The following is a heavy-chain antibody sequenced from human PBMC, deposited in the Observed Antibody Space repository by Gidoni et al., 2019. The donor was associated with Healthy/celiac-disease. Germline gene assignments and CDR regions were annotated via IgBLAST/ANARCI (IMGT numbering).Heavy chain of an antibody. CDR1: GYTFTSYC. D-gene: IGHD3-3*01. J-gene: IGHJ6*02. Sequence: QLVQSVSEVKKPAPSVKVSCKASGYTFTSYCISWVRQAPGQGLEWMGWISAYNGNTNYAKKLQGRVTMTTDTSTSTDYMELRSLRSDDTAVYYCARDSRYDCWSGYYSNPTYGMDVWGQGTTVTVSS. CDR3: ARDSRYDCWSGYYSNPTYGMDV. CDR2: ISAYNGNT. V-gene: IGHV1-18*01.